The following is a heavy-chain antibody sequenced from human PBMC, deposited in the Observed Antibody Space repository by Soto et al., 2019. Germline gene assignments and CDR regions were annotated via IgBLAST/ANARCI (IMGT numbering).Heavy chain of an antibody. D-gene: IGHD3-3*01. V-gene: IGHV4-59*01. CDR2: IYYSGST. CDR1: GGSISSYY. J-gene: IGHJ4*02. CDR3: ARVFFGASTYFFDY. Sequence: SETLSLTCTVSGGSISSYYWSWIRQPPGKGLEWIGYIYYSGSTNYNPSLKSRVTISVDTSKNQFSLKLSSVTAADTAVYYCARVFFGASTYFFDYWGQGTLVTVSS.